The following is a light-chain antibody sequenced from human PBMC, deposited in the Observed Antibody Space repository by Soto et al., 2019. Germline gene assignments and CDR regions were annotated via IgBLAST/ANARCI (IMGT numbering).Light chain of an antibody. CDR3: QAWDSSVV. CDR2: QNN. J-gene: IGLJ2*01. Sequence: SYELTQPPSVSVSPGQTASITCSGDKLGHKYTCWYQQKPGQSPVLVIYQNNKRASGIPERFSGSNSGNTATLTISGTQAMDEADYYCQAWDSSVVFGGGTQLTVL. V-gene: IGLV3-1*01. CDR1: KLGHKY.